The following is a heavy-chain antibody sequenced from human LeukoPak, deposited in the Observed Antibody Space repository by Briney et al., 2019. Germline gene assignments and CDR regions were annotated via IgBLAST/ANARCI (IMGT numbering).Heavy chain of an antibody. CDR2: IKSKTDGGTT. D-gene: IGHD3-3*01. CDR3: TTDGSGFWSGYYLIY. Sequence: PGGSLRLSCAASGFTFSNAWMSWVRQAPGKGLEWVGRIKSKTDGGTTDYAAPVKGRFTISRDDSKNTLYLQMNSLKTEDTAVYYCTTDGSGFWSGYYLIYWGQGTLVTVSS. CDR1: GFTFSNAW. V-gene: IGHV3-15*01. J-gene: IGHJ4*02.